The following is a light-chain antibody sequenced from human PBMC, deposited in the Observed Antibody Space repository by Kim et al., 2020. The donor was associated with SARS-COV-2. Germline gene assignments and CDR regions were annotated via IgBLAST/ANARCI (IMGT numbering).Light chain of an antibody. Sequence: PGQTARITCSGDALPKQYAYWYQQKPGQAPVLVIYKDSERPSGIPERFSGSSSGTTVTLTISGVQAEDEADYYCQSADSSGTYYVFGTGTEVTVL. J-gene: IGLJ1*01. CDR2: KDS. CDR3: QSADSSGTYYV. CDR1: ALPKQY. V-gene: IGLV3-25*03.